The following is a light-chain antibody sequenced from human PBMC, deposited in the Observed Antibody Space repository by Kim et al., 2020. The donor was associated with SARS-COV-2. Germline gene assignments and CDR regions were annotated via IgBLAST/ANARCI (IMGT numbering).Light chain of an antibody. CDR2: KAS. Sequence: ASVVDRVTITCRASQSISSWLAWYQQKPGKAPKLLIYKASSLESGVPSRFSGSGSGTEFTLTISSLQPDDFATYYCQQYNSYSLTFGGGTKVDIK. J-gene: IGKJ4*01. CDR3: QQYNSYSLT. CDR1: QSISSW. V-gene: IGKV1-5*03.